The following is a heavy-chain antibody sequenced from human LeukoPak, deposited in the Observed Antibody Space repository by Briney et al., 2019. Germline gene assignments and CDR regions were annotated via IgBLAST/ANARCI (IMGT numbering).Heavy chain of an antibody. D-gene: IGHD2-21*02. CDR2: INHSGST. CDR3: ASLLAYCGGDCMFDY. J-gene: IGHJ4*02. V-gene: IGHV4-34*01. Sequence: SETLSLTCAVYGGSFSGYYWSWIRQPPGKGLEWIGEINHSGSTNYNPSLKSRVTISVDTSKNQFSLKLSSVTAADTAVYYCASLLAYCGGDCMFDYWGRGTLVTVSS. CDR1: GGSFSGYY.